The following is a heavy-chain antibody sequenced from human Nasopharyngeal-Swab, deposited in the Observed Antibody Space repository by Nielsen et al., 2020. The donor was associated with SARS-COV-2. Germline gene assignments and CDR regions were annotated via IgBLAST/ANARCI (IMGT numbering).Heavy chain of an antibody. D-gene: IGHD5-24*01. CDR2: LHSDGSGT. CDR1: GFTISRYW. Sequence: GESLKISCAASGFTISRYWMLWVRHAPGKELVWVSRLHSDGSGTTYADSVRGRFTISRDNAKNTLYLQMNSLRAEDTAVYYCARGGDGYSMDYWGQGTLVTVSS. V-gene: IGHV3-74*01. CDR3: ARGGDGYSMDY. J-gene: IGHJ4*02.